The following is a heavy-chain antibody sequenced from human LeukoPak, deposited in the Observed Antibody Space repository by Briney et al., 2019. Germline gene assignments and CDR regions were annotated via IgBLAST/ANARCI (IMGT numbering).Heavy chain of an antibody. J-gene: IGHJ4*02. V-gene: IGHV3-74*01. CDR1: GFTFRDDW. CDR2: INNDGSET. CDR3: VREGAAIGNY. D-gene: IGHD6-13*01. Sequence: PGGSLRLSCAAFGFTFRDDWMNWIRQAPGRGLVWVSRINNDGSETTYADFVRGRFTISRDNARNAVYLQMNSLRAEDTAVYYCVREGAAIGNYWGQGTLVTVSS.